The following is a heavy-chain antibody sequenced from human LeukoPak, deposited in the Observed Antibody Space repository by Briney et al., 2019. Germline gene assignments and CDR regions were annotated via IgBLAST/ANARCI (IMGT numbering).Heavy chain of an antibody. CDR2: ITSSSSYT. Sequence: GGSLRLSCAAPGITFSNYNMNWVRQAPGKGLEWISSITSSSSYTFYADSVKGRFAISRDNAKKSLYLQMNSLRAEDTAVYYCARHRTASDYWGQGTLVTVSS. V-gene: IGHV3-21*01. CDR3: ARHRTASDY. J-gene: IGHJ4*02. CDR1: GITFSNYN. D-gene: IGHD3-16*02.